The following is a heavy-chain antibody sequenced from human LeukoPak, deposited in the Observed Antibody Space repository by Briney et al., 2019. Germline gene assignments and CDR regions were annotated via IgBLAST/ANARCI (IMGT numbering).Heavy chain of an antibody. Sequence: GGSLRPSCAASGFTFSDYTMSWVRQAPGKGLEWVSTITYSGGDTYFADSVKGRFTISRDNSKNTLHLQMNSLRAEDTAIYYCARERSGYYIFDQWGQGTLVTVSS. D-gene: IGHD3-3*01. CDR2: ITYSGGDT. CDR3: ARERSGYYIFDQ. J-gene: IGHJ4*02. CDR1: GFTFSDYT. V-gene: IGHV3-23*01.